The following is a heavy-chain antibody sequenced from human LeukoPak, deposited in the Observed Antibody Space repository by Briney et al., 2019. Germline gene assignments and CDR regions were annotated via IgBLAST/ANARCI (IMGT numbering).Heavy chain of an antibody. CDR3: ATSNYVAAALGYFDY. V-gene: IGHV3-48*01. Sequence: PGGSLRLSCAASGFTFSSYSMNWVRQAPGKGLEWVSYISSPSSTIYYADSVKGRFTISRDNAKSSLYLQMNSLRAEDTAVYYCATSNYVAAALGYFDYWGQGTLVTVSS. CDR1: GFTFSSYS. D-gene: IGHD6-13*01. CDR2: ISSPSSTI. J-gene: IGHJ4*02.